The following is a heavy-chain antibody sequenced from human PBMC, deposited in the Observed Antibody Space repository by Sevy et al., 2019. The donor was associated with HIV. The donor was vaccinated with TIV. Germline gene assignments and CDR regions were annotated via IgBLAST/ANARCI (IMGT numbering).Heavy chain of an antibody. CDR1: GFTFITYD. J-gene: IGHJ6*02. CDR2: VGPAGDT. Sequence: GGSLRLSCAASGFTFITYDMHWVRHVTGKGLEWVSGVGPAGDTFYPGSVKGRFTISRENAKNSLYLQVNNLRAGDTAVYYCTRSGGYSDYGMDVWGHGTTVTVS. V-gene: IGHV3-13*01. CDR3: TRSGGYSDYGMDV. D-gene: IGHD5-12*01.